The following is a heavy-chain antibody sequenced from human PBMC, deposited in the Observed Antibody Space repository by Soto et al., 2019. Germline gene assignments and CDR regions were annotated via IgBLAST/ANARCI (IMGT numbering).Heavy chain of an antibody. Sequence: PGGSLRLSRAASGFTFSSYGMHCVRQAPGKGLEWVAVISYDGSSKYYADSVKGRFTISRDNSKNTLYLQMNSLRAEDTAVYYCAKDGASYYYYGMDAWGQGTTVTVSS. CDR3: AKDGASYYYYGMDA. CDR1: GFTFSSYG. J-gene: IGHJ6*02. D-gene: IGHD3-10*01. V-gene: IGHV3-30*18. CDR2: ISYDGSSK.